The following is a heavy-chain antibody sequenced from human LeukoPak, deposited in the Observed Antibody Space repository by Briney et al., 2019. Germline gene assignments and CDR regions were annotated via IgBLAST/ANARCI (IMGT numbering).Heavy chain of an antibody. D-gene: IGHD5-18*01. CDR3: ASSDTAMASDY. CDR2: IYSGGST. Sequence: GGSLRLSCAASGFTVSSNYMSWVRQAPGKGLEWVLLIYSGGSTYYADSVKGRFTISRHNSNNTLYLQMNSLRAEDTAVYYCASSDTAMASDYWGQGTLVTVSS. J-gene: IGHJ4*02. CDR1: GFTVSSNY. V-gene: IGHV3-53*04.